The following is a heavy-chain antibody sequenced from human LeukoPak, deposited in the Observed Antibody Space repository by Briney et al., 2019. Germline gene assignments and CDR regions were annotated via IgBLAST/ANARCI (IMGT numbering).Heavy chain of an antibody. Sequence: GGSLRLSCGASGFTFSSYSMNWVRQAPGKGLEWVSYISSSSSTIYYADSVKGRFTISRDNAKNSLYLQMNSLRAEDTAVYYCARSRAYCSGGSCSRPLDWFDPWGQGTLVTVSS. CDR3: ARSRAYCSGGSCSRPLDWFDP. V-gene: IGHV3-48*01. D-gene: IGHD2-15*01. CDR1: GFTFSSYS. CDR2: ISSSSSTI. J-gene: IGHJ5*02.